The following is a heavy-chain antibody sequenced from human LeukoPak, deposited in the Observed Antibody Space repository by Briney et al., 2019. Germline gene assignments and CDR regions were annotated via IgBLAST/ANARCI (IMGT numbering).Heavy chain of an antibody. D-gene: IGHD4-23*01. Sequence: PSETLSLTCTVSGGSISSSGYYWGWIRQPPGKGLEWIGSIYSGGGTYYIPSLKSRLTISVDTSKSQFSLKLNSVTAADTAVYYCARDGGNFDIDYWGQGTLVTVSS. CDR3: ARDGGNFDIDY. V-gene: IGHV4-39*07. CDR1: GGSISSSGYY. CDR2: IYSGGGT. J-gene: IGHJ4*02.